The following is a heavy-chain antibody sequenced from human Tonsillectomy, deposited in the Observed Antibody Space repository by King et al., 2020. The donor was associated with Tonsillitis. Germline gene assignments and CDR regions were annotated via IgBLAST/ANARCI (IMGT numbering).Heavy chain of an antibody. CDR3: AKPKDDFWSGYYKYYAMDV. CDR1: GFNFNIYA. Sequence: VQLVESGGGLAQPGGSLRLSCAASGFNFNIYAMSWVRQAPGKGLEWVSAISTSGGSTYYADSVKGRFTISRDNSKSTLYLQMDSLRAEDTAVYYCAKPKDDFWSGYYKYYAMDVWGQGTTVTVSS. V-gene: IGHV3-23*04. CDR2: ISTSGGST. D-gene: IGHD3-3*01. J-gene: IGHJ6*02.